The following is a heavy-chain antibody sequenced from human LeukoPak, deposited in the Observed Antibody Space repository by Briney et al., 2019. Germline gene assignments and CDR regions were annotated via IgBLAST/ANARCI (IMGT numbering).Heavy chain of an antibody. Sequence: SDPLTLTCTVSVGSISSYYWRWLREPPERGLEGLGYFYYSGNTNYNPSLKSRVTITVDQYQHQHSLELGSVTAADPDVYYRARGVAIAPGGYDPYGWFDRWGQGTLVTVSS. CDR1: VGSISSYY. CDR2: FYYSGNT. J-gene: IGHJ5*02. D-gene: IGHD5-12*01. CDR3: ARGVAIAPGGYDPYGWFDR. V-gene: IGHV4-59*08.